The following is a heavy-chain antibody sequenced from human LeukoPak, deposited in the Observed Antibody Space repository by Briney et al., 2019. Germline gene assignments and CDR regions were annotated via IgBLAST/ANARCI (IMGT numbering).Heavy chain of an antibody. CDR1: GFTFSDYY. CDR2: IRESGGSI. J-gene: IGHJ4*02. CDR3: AKDRVAVAGTFDY. Sequence: PGGSLRLSCAASGFTFSDYYMSWIRQAPGKGLEWVSYIRESGGSIYYADSVKGRFTISRDNSKNTLYLQMNSLRAEDTAVYYCAKDRVAVAGTFDYWGQGTLVTVSS. V-gene: IGHV3-11*01. D-gene: IGHD6-19*01.